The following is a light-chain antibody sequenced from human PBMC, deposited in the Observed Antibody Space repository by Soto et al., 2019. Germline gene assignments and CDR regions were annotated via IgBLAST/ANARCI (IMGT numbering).Light chain of an antibody. V-gene: IGLV1-40*01. J-gene: IGLJ2*01. CDR3: QSYDSSLSAVV. CDR1: SSNIGAGYD. CDR2: GNG. Sequence: QSVLTQPPSVSGAPGQRVTISCTGSSSNIGAGYDVHWYQQLPGTAPKLLIYGNGNRPSGVPVRFSGSKSGTSASLAITGLQAEDEADYYCQSYDSSLSAVVFGGGTKLTVL.